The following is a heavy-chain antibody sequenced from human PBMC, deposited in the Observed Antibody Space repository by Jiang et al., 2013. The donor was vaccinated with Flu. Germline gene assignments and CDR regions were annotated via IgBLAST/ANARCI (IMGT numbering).Heavy chain of an antibody. D-gene: IGHD3-22*01. Sequence: LLKPSETLSLTCTVSGASIRAYYWSWIRLSPGRGLEWIGYGYHSGDIRYNDSFNRRATISVSTSKKEVSLKLSSVTAADTAVYFCASNDSYFRSVFDYWGQGVPVSVSA. J-gene: IGHJ4*02. CDR2: GYHSGDI. V-gene: IGHV4-59*01. CDR3: ASNDSYFRSVFDY. CDR1: GASIRAYY.